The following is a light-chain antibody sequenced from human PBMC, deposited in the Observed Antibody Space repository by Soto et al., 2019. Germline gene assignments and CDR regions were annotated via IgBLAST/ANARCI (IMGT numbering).Light chain of an antibody. V-gene: IGKV1-5*01. CDR1: QTVSSW. Sequence: DIPMTQAPATLSESLGDRVTITCRASQTVSSWLAWYQQKPGKAPKLLIYSASTRKSGIPSRFSGSGSGTDFTLTISSLEPEDFAAYYCQQYSSSSWTFGQGTKVDIK. CDR3: QQYSSSSWT. CDR2: SAS. J-gene: IGKJ1*01.